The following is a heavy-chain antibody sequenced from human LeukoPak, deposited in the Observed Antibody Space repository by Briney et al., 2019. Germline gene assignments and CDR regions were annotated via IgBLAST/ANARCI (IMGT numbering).Heavy chain of an antibody. V-gene: IGHV4-59*01. J-gene: IGHJ4*02. CDR2: VYSNGYT. D-gene: IGHD2-2*01. Sequence: SETLSLICNVSGGSLNNYWSWIRQPPGEGLEWIGYVYSNGYTNYNPSLRSRVTMSVDTSKNQFSLKLSSVTAADTAVYYCARSPYCTSTSCYGAGTINYWGQGSLVIVSS. CDR3: ARSPYCTSTSCYGAGTINY. CDR1: GGSLNNY.